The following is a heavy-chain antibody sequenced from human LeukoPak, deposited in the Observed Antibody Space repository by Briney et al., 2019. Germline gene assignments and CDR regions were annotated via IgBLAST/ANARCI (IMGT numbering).Heavy chain of an antibody. CDR2: IYHSGST. D-gene: IGHD6-19*01. CDR3: ARHGSSGWYGIDY. J-gene: IGHJ4*02. V-gene: IGHV4-38-2*01. CDR1: GYSISSGYY. Sequence: PSETLSLTCAVSGYSISSGYYWGWIRQPPGKGLEWIGSIYHSGSTYYNPSLKSRATISVDTSKNQFSLKLSSVTAADTAVYYCARHGSSGWYGIDYWGQGTLVTVSS.